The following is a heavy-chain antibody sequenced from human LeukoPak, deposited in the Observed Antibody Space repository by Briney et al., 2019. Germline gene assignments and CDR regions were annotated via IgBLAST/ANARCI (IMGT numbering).Heavy chain of an antibody. J-gene: IGHJ4*02. D-gene: IGHD5-18*01. CDR1: GFTFSNYE. Sequence: PGGSLRLSCAASGFTFSNYEMNWVRQAPGKGLEWVSYISGSGSTIYYADSVKGRFPISRDNAKDSLYLQMNSLRAEDTAVYYCARVRSGYSHENYFDYWGQGTLVTVSS. CDR2: ISGSGSTI. V-gene: IGHV3-48*03. CDR3: ARVRSGYSHENYFDY.